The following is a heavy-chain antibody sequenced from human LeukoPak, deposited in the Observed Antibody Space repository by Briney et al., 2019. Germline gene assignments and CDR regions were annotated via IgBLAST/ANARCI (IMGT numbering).Heavy chain of an antibody. CDR3: ARETIPILASNHYFDN. Sequence: ASVKVSCKSSGDMFSNFTTSWVRQAPGQGLEWMGRIIPFFGTTNYAQKFQGRVSITTDGSTSTAYMELSSLTSEDTAVYYCARETIPILASNHYFDNWGQGTLVTVSS. CDR1: GDMFSNFT. V-gene: IGHV1-69*05. CDR2: IIPFFGTT. J-gene: IGHJ4*02. D-gene: IGHD3-9*01.